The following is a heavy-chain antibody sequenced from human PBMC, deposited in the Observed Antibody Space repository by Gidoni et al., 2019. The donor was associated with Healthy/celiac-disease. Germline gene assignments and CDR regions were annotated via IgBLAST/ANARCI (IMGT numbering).Heavy chain of an antibody. J-gene: IGHJ5*02. D-gene: IGHD3-22*01. Sequence: QVQLQESGPGLVKPSETLSLTCTVSGGSISSYYGSWIRQPPGKGLEWIGYIYYSGSTNYNPSLKSRVTISVDTSKNQFSLKLSSVTAADTAVYYCARLRSYYDSSGYYYNWFDPWGQGTLVTVSS. CDR3: ARLRSYYDSSGYYYNWFDP. CDR2: IYYSGST. CDR1: GGSISSYY. V-gene: IGHV4-59*08.